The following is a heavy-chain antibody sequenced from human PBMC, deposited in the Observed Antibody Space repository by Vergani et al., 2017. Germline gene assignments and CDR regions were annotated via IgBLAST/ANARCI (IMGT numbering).Heavy chain of an antibody. V-gene: IGHV4-31*03. D-gene: IGHD3-22*01. Sequence: QVQLQESGPGLVKPSQTLSLTCSVSGISVNTGGYYWSWVRQHPGKGLEWIGYIYRNGNTYYNPSLKSRITISLDTSKNQFSLKLNSVTAADTAMYDCARMGGYDEGDAFRIGYFDSWGPGILVTVSS. J-gene: IGHJ4*02. CDR3: ARMGGYDEGDAFRIGYFDS. CDR2: IYRNGNT. CDR1: GISVNTGGYY.